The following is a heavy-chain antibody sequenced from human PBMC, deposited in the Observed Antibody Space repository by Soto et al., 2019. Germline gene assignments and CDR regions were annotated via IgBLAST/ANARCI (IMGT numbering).Heavy chain of an antibody. Sequence: SETLSLTCTVSAGSLSSSSYYWGWIRQPPGKGLEWIGSIFYSGSTYYNPSLKSRVTISVDTSKNHFSLKLSSVTAADTAVYYWAREWNGGSYGIDYWGQGTLVTVSS. D-gene: IGHD1-26*01. V-gene: IGHV4-39*07. J-gene: IGHJ4*02. CDR3: AREWNGGSYGIDY. CDR2: IFYSGST. CDR1: AGSLSSSSYY.